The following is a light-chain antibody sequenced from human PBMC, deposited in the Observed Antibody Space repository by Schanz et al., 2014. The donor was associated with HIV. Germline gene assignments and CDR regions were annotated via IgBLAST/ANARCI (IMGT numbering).Light chain of an antibody. CDR3: QQSYGTSWT. CDR2: KAS. Sequence: DIQMAQSPSTLSASVGDRVTLTCRASQGISSSLAWYQQKPGKAPNLLIYKASSLEVGVPSRFSGSGSGTEFTLTISSLQPEDFATYYCQQSYGTSWTFGQGTKVEIK. V-gene: IGKV1-39*01. CDR1: QGISSS. J-gene: IGKJ1*01.